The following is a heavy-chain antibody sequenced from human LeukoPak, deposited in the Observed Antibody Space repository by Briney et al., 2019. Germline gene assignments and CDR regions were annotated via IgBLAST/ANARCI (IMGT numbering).Heavy chain of an antibody. V-gene: IGHV4-39*07. D-gene: IGHD4-17*01. CDR2: IYYSGST. J-gene: IGHJ3*02. CDR3: AREAGLTVTTGSTSTPYAFDI. CDR1: GGSISSSSYY. Sequence: SETLSLTCTVSGGSISSSSYYWGWIRQPPGKWLEWIGSIYYSGSTYYNPSLKSRVTISVDTSKNQFSLKLSSVTAADTAVYYCAREAGLTVTTGSTSTPYAFDIWGQGTMVTVSS.